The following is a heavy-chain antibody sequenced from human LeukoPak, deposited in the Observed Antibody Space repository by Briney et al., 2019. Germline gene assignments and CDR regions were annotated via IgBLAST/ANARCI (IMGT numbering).Heavy chain of an antibody. D-gene: IGHD6-13*01. J-gene: IGHJ6*03. Sequence: PGGSLRLSCAASGFTFGSYGMHWVRQAPGKGLEWVAFIRYDGSNKYYADSVKGRFTISRDNSKNTLYLQMNSLRAEDTAVYYCARFVRYSSSWYPYYYYYMDVWGKGTTVTVSS. CDR1: GFTFGSYG. CDR2: IRYDGSNK. CDR3: ARFVRYSSSWYPYYYYYMDV. V-gene: IGHV3-30*02.